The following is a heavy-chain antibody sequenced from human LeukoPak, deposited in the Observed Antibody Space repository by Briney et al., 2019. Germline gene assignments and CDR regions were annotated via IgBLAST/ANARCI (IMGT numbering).Heavy chain of an antibody. Sequence: PGGSLTLSCGPSGFPSSRLATRGVRQAPGKGLEWVSAISGSGGSTYYAHSVKGRFTISRDNSKNTLYLQMDSVRAEHTPVYYCAKFLRNAISGGVITLYYPYRLDLWPQGPTVSVSS. CDR3: AKFLRNAISGGVITLYYPYRLDL. CDR2: ISGSGGST. V-gene: IGHV3-23*01. D-gene: IGHD3-3*01. J-gene: IGHJ6*01. CDR1: GFPSSRLA.